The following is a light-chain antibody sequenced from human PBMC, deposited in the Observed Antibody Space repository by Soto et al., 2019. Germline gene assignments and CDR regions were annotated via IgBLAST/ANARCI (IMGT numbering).Light chain of an antibody. J-gene: IGKJ1*01. CDR3: QQANSFPRT. V-gene: IGKV1-17*01. Sequence: DVQMTQSPSSLSASVGDRVTITCRASQGIRSNLNWYQQKPGQAPKRLIYGASTLQSGVPSRFGGSGSGTEFTLTITSLQPEDFATYYCQQANSFPRTFGQGTKVEIK. CDR1: QGIRSN. CDR2: GAS.